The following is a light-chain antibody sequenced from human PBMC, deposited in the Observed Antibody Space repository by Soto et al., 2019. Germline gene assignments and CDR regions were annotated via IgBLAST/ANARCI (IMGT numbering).Light chain of an antibody. CDR1: QSFSSSY. J-gene: IGKJ1*01. CDR2: GAS. CDR3: QQYGSSSWT. V-gene: IGKV3-20*01. Sequence: EIVLTQSPGTLSLSPGERATLSCRASQSFSSSYLAWYQQKPDQAPRLLIYGASNRATGIPDRFSGSGSGTDFTLTISRLEPEDVAVYYCQQYGSSSWTFGQGTKVEIK.